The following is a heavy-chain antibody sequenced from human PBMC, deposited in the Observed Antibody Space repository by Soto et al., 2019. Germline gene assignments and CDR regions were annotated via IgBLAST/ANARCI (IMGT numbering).Heavy chain of an antibody. CDR3: AKGGRVVRGVMCWFDP. CDR1: GFTVSSNY. Sequence: PGGSLRLSCAASGFTVSSNYMIWVRQAPGKGLEWVSVFSSGGGTYYTDSVKGRFTISRDNSKNTLYLQMNSLRAEDTAVYYCAKGGRVVRGVMCWFDPWGQGTLVTVSS. V-gene: IGHV3-53*01. J-gene: IGHJ5*02. CDR2: FSSGGGT. D-gene: IGHD3-10*01.